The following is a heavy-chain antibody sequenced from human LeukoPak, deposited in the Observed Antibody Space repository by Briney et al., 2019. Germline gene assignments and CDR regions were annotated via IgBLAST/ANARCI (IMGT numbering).Heavy chain of an antibody. Sequence: SVKVSCKASGGTFSSYAISWVRQAPGQGLEWMGGIIPIFGTANYAQKFQGRVSITTDESTSTAYMELSSLRSEDTAVYYCASTYCSSTSCYYYYMDVWGKGTTVTVSS. J-gene: IGHJ6*03. CDR3: ASTYCSSTSCYYYYMDV. D-gene: IGHD2-2*01. CDR1: GGTFSSYA. V-gene: IGHV1-69*05. CDR2: IIPIFGTA.